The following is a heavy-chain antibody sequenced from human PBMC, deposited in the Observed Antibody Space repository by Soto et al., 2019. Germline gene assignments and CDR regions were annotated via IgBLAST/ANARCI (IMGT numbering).Heavy chain of an antibody. CDR2: ISSSGSTI. CDR1: GFTFSDYY. CDR3: ASAESYYAKCFQH. J-gene: IGHJ1*01. D-gene: IGHD1-26*01. Sequence: PGGSLRLSCAASGFTFSDYYMSWIRQAPGKGLEWVSYISSSGSTIYYADSVKGRFTISRDNAKNSLYLQMNSLRAEDTAVYYCASAESYYAKCFQHWGKGTMVTVSS. V-gene: IGHV3-11*01.